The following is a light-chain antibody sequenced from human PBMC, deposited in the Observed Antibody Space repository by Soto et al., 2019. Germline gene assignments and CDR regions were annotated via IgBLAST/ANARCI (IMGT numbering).Light chain of an antibody. V-gene: IGKV1-5*01. CDR3: QQYNSYPWT. Sequence: DIQMTQSPSSLSASAVERVTITFRASQNIRSRLAWFQQKPGKAPKLLIYDASSLESGVPQRFSGSGSGTEFTLTISSLQTDDFATYYCQQYNSYPWTFGQGTKVDIK. CDR2: DAS. J-gene: IGKJ1*01. CDR1: QNIRSR.